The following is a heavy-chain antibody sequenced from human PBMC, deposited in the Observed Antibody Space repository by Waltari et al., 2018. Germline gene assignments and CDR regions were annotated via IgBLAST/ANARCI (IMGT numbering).Heavy chain of an antibody. D-gene: IGHD2-15*01. V-gene: IGHV1-18*01. CDR2: ISAYNGKT. CDR1: GSTFTSNG. Sequence: QVQLVQSGAEVKKPGASVKVSCKASGSTFTSNGISWVRPAPGQGLGWLGWISAYNGKTNYAQKLQGRVTMTTDTSTSTAYMELRSLRSDDTAVYYCARGHCSGGSCYDYYYYGMDVWGQGTTVTVSS. CDR3: ARGHCSGGSCYDYYYYGMDV. J-gene: IGHJ6*02.